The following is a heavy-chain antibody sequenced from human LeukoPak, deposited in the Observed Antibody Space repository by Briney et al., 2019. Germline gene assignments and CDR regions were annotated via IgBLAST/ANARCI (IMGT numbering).Heavy chain of an antibody. CDR2: ISDDFGT. V-gene: IGHV3-23*01. CDR3: AKDPPQLAYCGGDCTYYYYGMDV. J-gene: IGHJ6*02. CDR1: GFTFSSYA. D-gene: IGHD2-21*02. Sequence: GGSLRLSCAASGFTFSSYAMSFLRRAPGKGLEWVSAISDDFGTYHADSVKGRFTISRDNSRNTLYLQMTSLRAEDTAVYYCAKDPPQLAYCGGDCTYYYYGMDVWGQGTTVTVSS.